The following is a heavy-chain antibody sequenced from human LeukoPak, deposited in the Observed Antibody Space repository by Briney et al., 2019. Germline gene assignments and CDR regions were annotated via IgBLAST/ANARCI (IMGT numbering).Heavy chain of an antibody. CDR3: ARVCASSGDCLFDY. J-gene: IGHJ4*02. Sequence: SETLSLTCTVSGYSISSGYYWGWIQQPPGKGLEWIGSIYHSGSTYYNPSLKSRVTISVDTSKNQFSLKLSSVTAADTAVYYCARVCASSGDCLFDYWGQGTLVTVSS. D-gene: IGHD2-21*01. V-gene: IGHV4-38-2*02. CDR1: GYSISSGYY. CDR2: IYHSGST.